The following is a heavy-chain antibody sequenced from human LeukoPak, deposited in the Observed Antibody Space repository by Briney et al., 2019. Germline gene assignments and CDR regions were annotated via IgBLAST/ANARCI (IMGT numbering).Heavy chain of an antibody. V-gene: IGHV3-64D*09. Sequence: GESLRLSCSVSGFTFSSYTMHWVRQAPGKGLEYVSSININGGRKYYADSVKGRFTISRDNSKNTLYLQMSSLRAEDTAVYYCVKDKWIGRRGQGTLVTVSS. J-gene: IGHJ4*02. CDR3: VKDKWIGR. CDR2: ININGGRK. D-gene: IGHD2-2*03. CDR1: GFTFSSYT.